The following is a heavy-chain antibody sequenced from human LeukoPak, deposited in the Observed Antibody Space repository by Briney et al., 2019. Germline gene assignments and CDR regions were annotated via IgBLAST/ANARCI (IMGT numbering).Heavy chain of an antibody. J-gene: IGHJ4*02. CDR2: IYYSGST. CDR1: GGSISSGDYY. D-gene: IGHD4-17*01. Sequence: SETLSLTCTDSGGSISSGDYYWSWIRQPPGKGLEWIGYIYYSGSTNYNPSLKSRVTISVDTSKNQFSLELSSVTAADTAVYYCARLPDDYGDYYFDYWGQGTLVTVSS. CDR3: ARLPDDYGDYYFDY. V-gene: IGHV4-61*08.